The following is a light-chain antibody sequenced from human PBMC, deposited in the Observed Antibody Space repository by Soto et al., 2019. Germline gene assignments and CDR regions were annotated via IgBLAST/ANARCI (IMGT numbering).Light chain of an antibody. J-gene: IGLJ1*01. V-gene: IGLV2-14*01. CDR3: SLYTSSSTDV. CDR1: SSDLAIYNY. Sequence: QSVLTQPASVSGSPGQSITISCTGTSSDLAIYNYVSWYQQQPGKAPKVMIYEVSNRPSGVPDRFSGSKSGNTASLTISGLQAEDEADYYCSLYTSSSTDVFGTGTKVTVL. CDR2: EVS.